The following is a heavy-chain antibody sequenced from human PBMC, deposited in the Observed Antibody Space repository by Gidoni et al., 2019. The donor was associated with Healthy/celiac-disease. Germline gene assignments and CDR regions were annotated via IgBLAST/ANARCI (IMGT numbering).Heavy chain of an antibody. CDR1: GYTFTSYG. D-gene: IGHD3-16*02. CDR2: ISAYNGNT. Sequence: QVQLVQSVAEVKKPGASVKVSCKASGYTFTSYGISWVRQAPGQGLEWMGWISAYNGNTNYAQKLQGRVTMTTDTSTSTAYMELRSLRSDDTAVYYCARDRSGGYDYGWGSYRPFDYWGQGTLVTVSS. J-gene: IGHJ4*02. CDR3: ARDRSGGYDYGWGSYRPFDY. V-gene: IGHV1-18*01.